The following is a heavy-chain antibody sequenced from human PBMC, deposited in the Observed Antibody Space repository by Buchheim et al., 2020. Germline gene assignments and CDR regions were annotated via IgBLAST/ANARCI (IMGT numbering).Heavy chain of an antibody. CDR3: ARGGFGSSGWRYYYYYYGMDV. J-gene: IGHJ6*02. CDR1: GYTFTSDD. CDR2: MNPNSGNT. D-gene: IGHD6-19*01. Sequence: QVQLVQSGAEVKKPGASVKVSCKASGYTFTSDDINWVRQATGQGLEWMGWMNPNSGNTGYAQKFQGRVTMTRNNSISTAYMELSSLRSEDTAVYYCARGGFGSSGWRYYYYYYGMDVWGQGTT. V-gene: IGHV1-8*01.